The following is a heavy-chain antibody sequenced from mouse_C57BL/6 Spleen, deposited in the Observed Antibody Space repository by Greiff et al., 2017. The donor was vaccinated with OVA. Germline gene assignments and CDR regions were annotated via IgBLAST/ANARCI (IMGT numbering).Heavy chain of an antibody. D-gene: IGHD2-5*01. Sequence: VQLQESGPGLVAPSQSLSITCTVSGFSLTSYGVHWVRQPPGKGLEWLVVIWSDGSTTSNSALNSRLSIRKDNSKSHVFLKMNSLQTDDTAMYYCARHDSKGAWFAYWGQGTLVTVSA. J-gene: IGHJ3*01. CDR1: GFSLTSYG. CDR3: ARHDSKGAWFAY. CDR2: IWSDGST. V-gene: IGHV2-6-1*01.